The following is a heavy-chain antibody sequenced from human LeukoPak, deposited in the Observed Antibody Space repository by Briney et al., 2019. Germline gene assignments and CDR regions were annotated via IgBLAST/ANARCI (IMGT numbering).Heavy chain of an antibody. J-gene: IGHJ6*04. CDR2: IYYSGST. V-gene: IGHV4-59*01. Sequence: SETLCLTCSVSGASINGYYWNWIRQPPGKGLQWIGHIYYSGSTSYNLSLKSRVTISVDTSKNQFSPKLTSVTDVDTAVYYCARGGVTATHYYYGMDVWGKGTTVTVSS. CDR1: GASINGYY. D-gene: IGHD3-16*01. CDR3: ARGGVTATHYYYGMDV.